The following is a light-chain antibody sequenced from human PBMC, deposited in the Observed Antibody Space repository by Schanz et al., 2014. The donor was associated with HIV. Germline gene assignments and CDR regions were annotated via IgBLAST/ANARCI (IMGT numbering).Light chain of an antibody. CDR1: QSIASY. V-gene: IGKV1-39*01. J-gene: IGKJ1*01. Sequence: DIQMTQSPSSLSASVGDRVTITCRASQSIASYLNWYQQKPGKAPKLLIYAASTLQSGVPSRFSGSGYGTDVTLTNSSLQPEDFATYYCQQSHSAPWTFGQGTKVEGK. CDR3: QQSHSAPWT. CDR2: AAS.